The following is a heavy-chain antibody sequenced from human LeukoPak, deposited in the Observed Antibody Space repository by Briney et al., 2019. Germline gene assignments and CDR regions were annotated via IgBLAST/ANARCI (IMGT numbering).Heavy chain of an antibody. V-gene: IGHV3-21*01. CDR3: ARGGEIAAGNAFDI. Sequence: GGSLRLSCAASGFTFSSYSMNWVRQAPGKGLEWVSSISSSSSYIYYADSVKGRFTISRDNAKNSLYLQMNSLRAEDTAVYYCARGGEIAAGNAFDIWGQGTMVTVSS. CDR2: ISSSSSYI. J-gene: IGHJ3*02. D-gene: IGHD6-13*01. CDR1: GFTFSSYS.